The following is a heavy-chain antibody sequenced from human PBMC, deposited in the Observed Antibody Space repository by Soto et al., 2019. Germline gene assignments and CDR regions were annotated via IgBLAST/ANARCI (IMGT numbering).Heavy chain of an antibody. CDR2: IKEDGSEK. V-gene: IGHV3-7*01. J-gene: IGHJ4*02. D-gene: IGHD2-21*02. CDR1: GFTFYTYW. CDR3: ARDLLLFDAYCGADCARHYFDS. Sequence: EVQLVESGGGLVQPGGSLTLSCAASGFTFYTYWMTWVRQAPGKGLEWVANIKEDGSEKYYVDSVKGRFTISRDDAQKSLYLQMNSLRVEDTAVFYCARDLLLFDAYCGADCARHYFDSWGQGTLVTVSS.